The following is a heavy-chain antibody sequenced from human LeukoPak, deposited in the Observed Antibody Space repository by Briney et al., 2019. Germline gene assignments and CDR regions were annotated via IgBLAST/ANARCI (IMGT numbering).Heavy chain of an antibody. CDR1: GFTFSSYA. CDR2: ISGSGGST. J-gene: IGHJ4*02. Sequence: GGSLRLSCAASGFTFSSYAMSWVRQAPGKGLEWVSAISGSGGSTYYADSVKGRFTISRGNSKNTLYLQMNSLRAEDTAVYYCASSMVRGVITNDYWGQGTLVTVSS. CDR3: ASSMVRGVITNDY. D-gene: IGHD3-10*01. V-gene: IGHV3-23*01.